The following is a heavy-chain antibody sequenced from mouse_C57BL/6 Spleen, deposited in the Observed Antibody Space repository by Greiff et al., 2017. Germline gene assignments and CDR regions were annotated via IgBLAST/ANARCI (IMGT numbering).Heavy chain of an antibody. CDR2: ISYDGSN. Sequence: DVKLQESGPGLVKPSQSLSLTCSVTGYSITSGYYWNWIRQFPGNKLEWMGYISYDGSNNYNPSLKNRISITRDTSKNQFFLKLNSVTTEDTATYYCARDKDEGNPFDYWGQGTTLTVSS. V-gene: IGHV3-6*01. CDR1: GYSITSGYY. CDR3: ARDKDEGNPFDY. D-gene: IGHD2-1*01. J-gene: IGHJ2*01.